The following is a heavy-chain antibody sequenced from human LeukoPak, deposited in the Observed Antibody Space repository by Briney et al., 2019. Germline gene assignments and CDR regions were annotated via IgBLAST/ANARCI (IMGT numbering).Heavy chain of an antibody. Sequence: GGSLRLSCAASGFTFSSYAMHWVRQAPGKGLEWVAVISYDGSNKYYADSVKGRFTISRGNSKNTLYLQMNSLRAEDTAVYYCARESNTLTAPHFDYWGQGTLVTVSS. V-gene: IGHV3-30*04. D-gene: IGHD4-17*01. CDR3: ARESNTLTAPHFDY. CDR2: ISYDGSNK. J-gene: IGHJ4*02. CDR1: GFTFSSYA.